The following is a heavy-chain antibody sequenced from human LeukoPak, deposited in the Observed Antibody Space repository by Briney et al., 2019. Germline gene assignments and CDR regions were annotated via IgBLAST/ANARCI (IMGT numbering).Heavy chain of an antibody. J-gene: IGHJ4*02. V-gene: IGHV3-9*01. CDR2: ISWNSGSI. CDR3: AKAFGVVTSFDY. D-gene: IGHD3-3*01. CDR1: GFTFDDYA. Sequence: GGSLRLSCAASGFTFDDYAMHWVRQAPGKGLGWVSGISWNSGSIGYADSVKGRFTISRDNAKKSLYLQMNSLRAEDTALYYCAKAFGVVTSFDYWGQGTLVTVSS.